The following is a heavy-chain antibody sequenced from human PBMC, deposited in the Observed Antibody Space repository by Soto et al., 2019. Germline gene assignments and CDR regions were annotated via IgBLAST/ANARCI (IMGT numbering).Heavy chain of an antibody. V-gene: IGHV3-23*01. CDR2: ISGSSDST. CDR1: GFTFSSYA. Sequence: GGSLRLSCAASGFTFSSYAIHWVRQATGKELEWVSVISGSSDSTYYADSVKGRFTISRDNSKNTLSLQMNSLRAEDTAVYYCAKTPYYYGSGSYYKVPFDYWGQGTLVTVSS. D-gene: IGHD3-10*01. J-gene: IGHJ4*02. CDR3: AKTPYYYGSGSYYKVPFDY.